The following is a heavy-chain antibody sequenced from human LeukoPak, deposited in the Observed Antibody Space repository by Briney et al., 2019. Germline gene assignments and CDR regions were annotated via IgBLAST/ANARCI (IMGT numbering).Heavy chain of an antibody. CDR3: ARGRSYDSSGYYDY. D-gene: IGHD3-22*01. Sequence: TSETLSLTCTVSGGSISGYYWSWIRQPPGKGLEWIGEINHSGSTNYNPSLKSRVTISVDTSKNQFSLKLSSVTAADTAVYYCARGRSYDSSGYYDYWGQGTLVTVSS. J-gene: IGHJ4*02. CDR1: GGSISGYY. CDR2: INHSGST. V-gene: IGHV4-34*01.